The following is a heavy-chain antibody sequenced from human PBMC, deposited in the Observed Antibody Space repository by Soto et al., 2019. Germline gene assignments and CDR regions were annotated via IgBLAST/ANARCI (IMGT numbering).Heavy chain of an antibody. CDR2: ISYDGTNK. J-gene: IGHJ4*02. V-gene: IGHV3-30*18. CDR3: AKGSDYAAAKTYFED. D-gene: IGHD4-17*01. Sequence: QVQLVESGGGVVQPGTSLRLSCAASGFTLSSYGMHWVRQAPGKGLEWVAVISYDGTNKYYADSVKDRFTISRDNYKNTLYLQMNSLRGEDTALYYCAKGSDYAAAKTYFEDWGQGTLVTVSS. CDR1: GFTLSSYG.